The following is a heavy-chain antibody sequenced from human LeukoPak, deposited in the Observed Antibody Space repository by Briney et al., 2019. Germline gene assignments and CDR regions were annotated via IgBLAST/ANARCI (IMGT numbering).Heavy chain of an antibody. V-gene: IGHV3-7*01. J-gene: IGHJ6*02. CDR3: ARHRGGNSEYYYGMDV. CDR2: IKQDGSEK. Sequence: GGSLRLSCAASGFTFSSYWMSWVRQAPGKGLEWVANIKQDGSEKYYVDSVKGRFTISRDNAKNSLYLQMNSLRAEDTAVYYCARHRGGNSEYYYGMDVWGQGTTVTVSS. D-gene: IGHD4-23*01. CDR1: GFTFSSYW.